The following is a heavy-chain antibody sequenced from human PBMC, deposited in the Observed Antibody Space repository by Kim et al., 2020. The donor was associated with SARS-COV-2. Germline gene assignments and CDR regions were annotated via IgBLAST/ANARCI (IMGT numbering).Heavy chain of an antibody. CDR3: AKGAWRSGIDN. J-gene: IGHJ4*02. D-gene: IGHD1-1*01. V-gene: IGHV3-23*01. CDR2: T. Sequence: TDYTDAVKARFTISRDNSKNTVYLRMNSLRAEDTAVYYWAKGAWRSGIDNWGQGTLVTVSS.